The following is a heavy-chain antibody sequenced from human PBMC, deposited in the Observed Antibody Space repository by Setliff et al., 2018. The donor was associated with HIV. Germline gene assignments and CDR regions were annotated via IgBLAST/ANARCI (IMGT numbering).Heavy chain of an antibody. J-gene: IGHJ2*01. CDR1: GYMFTVHY. Sequence: GASVKVSCKASGYMFTVHYMHWVRQAPGQGLEWMGWINPDSGGANYAQKFQGRVTMTRDTSISTVYMELSSLRSEDTAVYYCARDDHYYDSGSYYSDWYFDLWGRGTLVTV. CDR2: INPDSGGA. CDR3: ARDDHYYDSGSYYSDWYFDL. V-gene: IGHV1-2*02. D-gene: IGHD3-10*01.